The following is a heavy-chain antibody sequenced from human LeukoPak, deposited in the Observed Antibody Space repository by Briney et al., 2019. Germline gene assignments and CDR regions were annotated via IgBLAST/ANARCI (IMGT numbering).Heavy chain of an antibody. CDR3: ARDSSGWYHWFDP. Sequence: GGSLRLSCAASGFTFSNYGMSWVRQAPGKGLEWVSAISGSGGTIYYADSVKGRFTISGDNAKNSLYLQMNSLRAEDTAVYYCARDSSGWYHWFDPWGQGTLVTVSS. CDR1: GFTFSNYG. CDR2: ISGSGGTI. J-gene: IGHJ5*02. D-gene: IGHD6-19*01. V-gene: IGHV3-48*04.